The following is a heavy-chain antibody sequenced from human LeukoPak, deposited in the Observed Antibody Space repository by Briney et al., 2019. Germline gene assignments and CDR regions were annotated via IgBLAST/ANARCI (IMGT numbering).Heavy chain of an antibody. J-gene: IGHJ4*02. Sequence: PGGSLRLSCAASGFTFSSYSMNWVRQAPGKGLEWVSSISSSSSYIYYADSVKGRFTISRDNAKNSLYLQMNSLRAEDTAVYYCAKDRTSSSSWYGDYWGQGTLVTVSS. D-gene: IGHD6-13*01. V-gene: IGHV3-21*04. CDR2: ISSSSSYI. CDR1: GFTFSSYS. CDR3: AKDRTSSSSWYGDY.